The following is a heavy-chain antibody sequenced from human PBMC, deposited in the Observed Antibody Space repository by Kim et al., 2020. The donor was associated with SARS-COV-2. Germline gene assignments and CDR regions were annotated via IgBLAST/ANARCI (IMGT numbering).Heavy chain of an antibody. CDR3: SKVRGGIAMANFDD. CDR1: GFPFSTYA. CDR2: IGGNGFST. V-gene: IGHV3-23*01. D-gene: IGHD2-21*01. Sequence: GGSLRLSCAAAGFPFSTYAMAWVRRAPGKGPEWVSSIGGNGFSTYYADSVKGRFTISRDNSKNSLFLQMNSLRADDTALYYCSKVRGGIAMANFDDWGQGTLVTVSS. J-gene: IGHJ4*02.